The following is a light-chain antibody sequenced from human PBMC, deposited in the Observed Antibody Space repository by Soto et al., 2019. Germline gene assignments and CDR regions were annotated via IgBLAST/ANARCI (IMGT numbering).Light chain of an antibody. Sequence: EIVMTQCPGTLSLCAGERATLSSRASQRVSSNNLGWYQQKPGQAPRLWIYGASYRAAGIPDRFSGSGSGTDFTLTISRLEPEDFALYYCQQYGSSPWTFGQGTKVEIK. CDR1: QRVSSNN. CDR3: QQYGSSPWT. J-gene: IGKJ1*01. CDR2: GAS. V-gene: IGKV3-20*01.